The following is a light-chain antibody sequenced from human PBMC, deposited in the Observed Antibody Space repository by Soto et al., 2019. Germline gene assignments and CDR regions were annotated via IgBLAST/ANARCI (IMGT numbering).Light chain of an antibody. Sequence: DIQMTQSPSSLSASVGDRVTITCRASQGISNFLAWYQQKPGKVPKLLISAASTLQSGVPSRFSGIGSGTDFTLTITSLQPEDVATYYCQKYSSVITFGQGTRLEI. J-gene: IGKJ5*01. V-gene: IGKV1-27*01. CDR1: QGISNF. CDR3: QKYSSVIT. CDR2: AAS.